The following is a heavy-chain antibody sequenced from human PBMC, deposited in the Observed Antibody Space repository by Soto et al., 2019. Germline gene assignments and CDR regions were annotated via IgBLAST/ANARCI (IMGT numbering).Heavy chain of an antibody. CDR3: ARGSKWELVSVVDLGSRWLFDY. J-gene: IGHJ4*02. V-gene: IGHV1-18*01. Sequence: GASVKVCCKASGYTFTSYGISWVRQAPGQGLEWMGWISAYNGNTNYAQKLQGRVTMTTDTSTSTAYMELRSLRSDDTAVYYCARGSKWELVSVVDLGSRWLFDYWGQGTLVTVSS. CDR2: ISAYNGNT. CDR1: GYTFTSYG. D-gene: IGHD1-26*01.